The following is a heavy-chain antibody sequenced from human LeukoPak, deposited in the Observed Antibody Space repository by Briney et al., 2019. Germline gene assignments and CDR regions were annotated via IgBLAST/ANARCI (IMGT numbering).Heavy chain of an antibody. CDR3: AGRRSSGWYAY. V-gene: IGHV3-53*01. Sequence: PGGSLRLSCATPGFTVSSNYMSWVRQAPGKGLEWVSVIYDSGTTYYADSVKGRFHIFRDTSKNTVDLQMNSLRVEDTAVYYCAGRRSSGWYAYWGQGTLVTVSS. CDR1: GFTVSSNY. CDR2: IYDSGTT. J-gene: IGHJ4*02. D-gene: IGHD6-19*01.